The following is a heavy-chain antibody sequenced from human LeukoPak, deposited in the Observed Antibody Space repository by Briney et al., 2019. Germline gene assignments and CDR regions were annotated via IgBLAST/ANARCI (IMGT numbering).Heavy chain of an antibody. D-gene: IGHD3-3*01. J-gene: IGHJ4*02. V-gene: IGHV3-23*01. CDR3: AKDPHYYDFWSGYLDY. Sequence: GGSLRLSCAASGFTFSNYAMSWVRQAPGKGLEWVSAISGSGGSTYYADSVKGRFTISRDNPKNTLYLQMNSLRAEDTAVYYCAKDPHYYDFWSGYLDYWGQGTLVTVSS. CDR2: ISGSGGST. CDR1: GFTFSNYA.